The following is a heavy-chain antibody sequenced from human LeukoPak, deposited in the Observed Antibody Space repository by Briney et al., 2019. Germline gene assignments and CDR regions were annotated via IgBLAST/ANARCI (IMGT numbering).Heavy chain of an antibody. CDR2: ISWNSGSI. J-gene: IGHJ4*02. D-gene: IGHD4-23*01. CDR1: RFTFDDYA. V-gene: IGHV3-9*01. CDR3: AKDRDYGGNSGCDY. Sequence: PGGSLRLSCAASRFTFDDYAMHWVRQAPGKGLEWVSGISWNSGSIDYADSVKGRFAISRGNAKNSLYLQMNSLRTEDTALYYCAKDRDYGGNSGCDYWGQGTLVTVSS.